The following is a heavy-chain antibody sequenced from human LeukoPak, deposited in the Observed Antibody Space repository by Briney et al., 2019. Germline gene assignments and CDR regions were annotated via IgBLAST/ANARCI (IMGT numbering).Heavy chain of an antibody. CDR3: ARAYGDPPPYYSYGMDV. V-gene: IGHV4-59*01. CDR2: IYYSGST. Sequence: SETLSLTCTVSGGSISSYYWSWIRQPPGKGLEWIGYIYYSGSTNYNPSLKSRVTISVDTSKNQFSLKLSSVTAADTAVYYCARAYGDPPPYYSYGMDVWGQGTTVTVSS. J-gene: IGHJ6*02. CDR1: GGSISSYY. D-gene: IGHD4-17*01.